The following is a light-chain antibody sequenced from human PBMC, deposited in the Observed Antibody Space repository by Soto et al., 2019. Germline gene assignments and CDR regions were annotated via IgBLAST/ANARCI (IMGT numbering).Light chain of an antibody. V-gene: IGLV2-8*01. CDR3: SSYAGSNNLV. CDR2: EVS. Sequence: QSVLTQPPSASGSPGQSVTISCTGTSSDVGGSNYVSWYQQHPGKAPKLMIYEVSKRPSGVPDRFSGSKSGNTASLTVSGLLAEDEADYYCSSYAGSNNLVFGGGTKLTVL. J-gene: IGLJ2*01. CDR1: SSDVGGSNY.